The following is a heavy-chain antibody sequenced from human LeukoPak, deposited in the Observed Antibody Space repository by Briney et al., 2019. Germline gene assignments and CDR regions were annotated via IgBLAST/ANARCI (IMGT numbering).Heavy chain of an antibody. CDR3: AGDYNSLTGLNY. CDR1: GFTFSDSA. Sequence: GGSLRLSCAASGFTFSDSAMHWVRQASGKGLEWLGRIRTQANNDATAYGASVKGRFIISRDDSRNTAYLQMNSLKTEDTAVYYCAGDYNSLTGLNYWGQGTLVTVSS. J-gene: IGHJ4*02. D-gene: IGHD3-9*01. CDR2: IRTQANNDAT. V-gene: IGHV3-73*01.